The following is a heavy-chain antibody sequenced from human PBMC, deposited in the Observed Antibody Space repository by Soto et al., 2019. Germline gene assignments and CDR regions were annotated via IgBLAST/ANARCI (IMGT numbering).Heavy chain of an antibody. CDR2: INHSGST. J-gene: IGHJ6*02. CDR3: ARLGILTGREGGYYYYGMDV. CDR1: GGSFSGYY. V-gene: IGHV4-34*01. D-gene: IGHD3-9*01. Sequence: SETLSLTCAVYGGSFSGYYWSWIRQPPGKGLDCIGEINHSGSTNFNPFLKSRVTISVDTFKNQFFLKLSFVTAADTAVFFFARLGILTGREGGYYYYGMDVWGQGTTVTVSS.